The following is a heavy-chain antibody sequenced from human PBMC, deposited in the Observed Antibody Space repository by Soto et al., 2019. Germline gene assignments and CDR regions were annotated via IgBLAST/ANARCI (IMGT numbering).Heavy chain of an antibody. CDR3: ARHEEGYCTNGVCYNRNWFDP. CDR2: IYPGDSDT. V-gene: IGHV5-51*01. J-gene: IGHJ5*02. D-gene: IGHD2-8*01. CDR1: GYSFTSYW. Sequence: PGESLKISCKGSGYSFTSYWIGWVRQMPGKGLEWMGIIYPGDSDTRYSPSFQGQVTISADKSISTAYLQWSSLKASDTAMYYCARHEEGYCTNGVCYNRNWFDPWGQGTLVTVSS.